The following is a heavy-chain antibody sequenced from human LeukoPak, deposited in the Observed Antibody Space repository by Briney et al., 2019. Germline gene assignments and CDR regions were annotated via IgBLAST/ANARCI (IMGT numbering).Heavy chain of an antibody. J-gene: IGHJ5*02. V-gene: IGHV4-34*01. CDR2: INHSGST. D-gene: IGHD3-10*01. CDR3: ARGRSPGDIRNWFDP. Sequence: SETLSLTCAVYGGSFSGYYWSWIRQPPGKGLEWIGEINHSGSTNYNPSLKSRVTISVDTSKNQFSLKLSSVTAADTAVYYCARGRSPGDIRNWFDPWGQGTLVTVSS. CDR1: GGSFSGYY.